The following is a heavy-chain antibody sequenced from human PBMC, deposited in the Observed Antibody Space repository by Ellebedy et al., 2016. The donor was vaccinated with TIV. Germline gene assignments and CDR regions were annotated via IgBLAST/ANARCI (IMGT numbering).Heavy chain of an antibody. V-gene: IGHV3-21*01. Sequence: GESLKISCAASGFTFSSYSMNWVRQAPGKGLEWVSSISSSSSYIYYADSVKGRFTISRDNAKNSLYLQMNSLRAEDTAVYYCARVMAERSTPDDYWGQGTLVTVSS. CDR1: GFTFSSYS. D-gene: IGHD5-24*01. CDR3: ARVMAERSTPDDY. CDR2: ISSSSSYI. J-gene: IGHJ4*02.